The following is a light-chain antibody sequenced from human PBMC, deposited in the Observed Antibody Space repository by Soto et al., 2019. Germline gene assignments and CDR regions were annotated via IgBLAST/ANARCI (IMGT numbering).Light chain of an antibody. CDR1: QDISNY. V-gene: IGKV1-33*01. J-gene: IGKJ2*01. CDR2: DAS. Sequence: DIHMTQSPSSLSASVGDRVTITCQASQDISNYLNWYQQKPGKAPKLLIYDASNLETGVPSRFSGSGSGTDFTFTISSLQPEDIATYYCQQYDNLPMYTFGQGTKVDIK. CDR3: QQYDNLPMYT.